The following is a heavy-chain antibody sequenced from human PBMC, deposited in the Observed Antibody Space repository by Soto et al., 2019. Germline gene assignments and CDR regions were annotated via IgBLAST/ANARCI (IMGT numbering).Heavy chain of an antibody. V-gene: IGHV1-69*02. J-gene: IGHJ4*02. CDR3: ARGVAAAENFDY. CDR1: GGTFSRYT. D-gene: IGHD6-13*01. Sequence: QVQLVQSGAEVKKPGSSVKVSCKASGGTFSRYTISWVRQAPGQGLEWMGRIIPILGIANYAQKFQGRVTITADKSTSTAYMELSSLRSEDTAVYYCARGVAAAENFDYWGQGTLVTVSS. CDR2: IIPILGIA.